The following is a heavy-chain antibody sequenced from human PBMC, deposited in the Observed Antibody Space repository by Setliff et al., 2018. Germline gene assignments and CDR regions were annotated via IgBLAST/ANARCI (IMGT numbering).Heavy chain of an antibody. V-gene: IGHV1-46*01. D-gene: IGHD3-10*01. CDR2: INPGGGSS. CDR3: ARAGLASAGRKGVFDF. J-gene: IGHJ4*02. Sequence: ASVKVSCKASGYSFTRYYMYWVRQAPGQGLEWMGLINPGGGSSSIVQKFQGRVTMTRDTSTSTVYMEVNNLGSEDTALYFCARAGLASAGRKGVFDFWGQGTLVTVSS. CDR1: GYSFTRYY.